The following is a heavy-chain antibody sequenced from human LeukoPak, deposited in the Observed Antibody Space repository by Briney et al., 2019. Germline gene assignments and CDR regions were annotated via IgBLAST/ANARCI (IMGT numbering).Heavy chain of an antibody. CDR1: GDSISSSSYY. D-gene: IGHD3-10*01. Sequence: SETLSLTCTVSGDSISSSSYYWGWIRQPPGKGLEWIGSIPYSGSTYYNPSLKSRVTISVDTSKNQFSLKLSSVTAADTAVYYCARCKDYYVSGSYYKTFDYWGQGTLVTVSP. J-gene: IGHJ4*02. CDR2: IPYSGST. V-gene: IGHV4-39*07. CDR3: ARCKDYYVSGSYYKTFDY.